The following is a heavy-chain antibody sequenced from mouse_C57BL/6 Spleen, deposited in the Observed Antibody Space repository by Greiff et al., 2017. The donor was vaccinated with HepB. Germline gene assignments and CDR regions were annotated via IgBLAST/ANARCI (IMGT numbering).Heavy chain of an antibody. CDR2: IWWDDDK. CDR3: ARIGYYDYDGGYAMDY. D-gene: IGHD2-4*01. J-gene: IGHJ4*01. CDR1: GFSLSTFGMG. V-gene: IGHV8-8*01. Sequence: QVTLKESGPGILQPSQTLSLTCSFSGFSLSTFGMGVGWIRQPSGKGLEWLAHIWWDDDKYYNPALKSRLTISKDTSKNQVFLKIANVDTADTATYYCARIGYYDYDGGYAMDYWGQGTSVTVSS.